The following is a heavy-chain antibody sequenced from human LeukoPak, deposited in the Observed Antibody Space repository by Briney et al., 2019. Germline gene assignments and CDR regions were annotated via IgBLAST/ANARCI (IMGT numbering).Heavy chain of an antibody. V-gene: IGHV3-66*01. CDR3: ARRTGGRYSSTFDY. D-gene: IGHD6-13*01. CDR1: GFTVSSNY. CDR2: IYSGGST. J-gene: IGHJ4*02. Sequence: PGGSLRLSCAASGFTVSSNYMSWVRQAPGKGLKWVSVIYSGGSTYYADSVKGRFTISRDNSKNTLYLQMNSLRAEDTAVYYCARRTGGRYSSTFDYWGQGTLVTVSS.